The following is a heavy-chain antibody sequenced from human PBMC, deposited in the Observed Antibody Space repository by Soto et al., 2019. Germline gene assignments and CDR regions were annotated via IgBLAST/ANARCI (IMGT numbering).Heavy chain of an antibody. D-gene: IGHD3-22*01. J-gene: IGHJ4*02. CDR2: IYHSGST. CDR3: AREAKYYYDSSGSSLGY. Sequence: SETLSLTCAVSGGSISSSNWWSWVRQPPGKGLEWIGEIYHSGSTNYNPSLKSRVTISVDKSKNQFSLKLSSVTAADTAVYYCAREAKYYYDSSGSSLGYWGQGTLVTVSS. CDR1: GGSISSSNW. V-gene: IGHV4-4*02.